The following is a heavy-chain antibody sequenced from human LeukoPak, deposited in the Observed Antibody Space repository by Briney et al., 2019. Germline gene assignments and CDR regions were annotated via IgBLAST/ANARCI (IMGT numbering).Heavy chain of an antibody. V-gene: IGHV3-7*01. J-gene: IGHJ4*02. Sequence: GGSLRLSCVVSGFTFSSHWMSWVRQAPGKGLEWVANIKEDGSEKYYVDSVKGRFTISRDNAKKSLYLQMDSLRAEDTAVYYCATHGYSELRYFDWSTNEWGQGTLSPSPQ. D-gene: IGHD3-9*01. CDR2: IKEDGSEK. CDR1: GFTFSSHW. CDR3: ATHGYSELRYFDWSTNE.